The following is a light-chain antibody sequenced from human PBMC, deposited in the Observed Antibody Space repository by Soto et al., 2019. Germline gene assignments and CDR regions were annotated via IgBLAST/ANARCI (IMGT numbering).Light chain of an antibody. Sequence: QSALTQPRSVSGSPGQSVTISCTGTSSDVGAYKYVSWYQQHPDKVPKLIIYDVSQRPSGVPDRFSGSKSGNTASLTISGLQTEDEADYYCCSYAGSYIYVVFGGGTKLTVL. CDR3: CSYAGSYIYVV. CDR2: DVS. V-gene: IGLV2-11*01. CDR1: SSDVGAYKY. J-gene: IGLJ2*01.